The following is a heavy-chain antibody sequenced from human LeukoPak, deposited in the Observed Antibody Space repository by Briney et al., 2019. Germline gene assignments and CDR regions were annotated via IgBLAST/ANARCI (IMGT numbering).Heavy chain of an antibody. Sequence: GGSPRLSCAASGFTFSSYAMSWVRQAPGKGLEWVSAISGSGGSTYYADSVKGRFTISRDNCKNTLYLQMNSLRAEDTAVYYCAKVQTYYYDSSGPYRIWGQGTLVTVSS. CDR3: AKVQTYYYDSSGPYRI. D-gene: IGHD3-22*01. CDR2: ISGSGGST. V-gene: IGHV3-23*01. CDR1: GFTFSSYA. J-gene: IGHJ4*02.